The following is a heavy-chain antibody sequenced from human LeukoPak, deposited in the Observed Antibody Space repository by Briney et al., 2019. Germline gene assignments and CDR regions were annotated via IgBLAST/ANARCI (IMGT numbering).Heavy chain of an antibody. CDR3: VRVAYGTFVAC. V-gene: IGHV4-30-2*01. CDR1: GGSINSGDYY. CDR2: IYHSGST. Sequence: SQTLSLTCTVSGGSINSGDYYWNWIRQPPGKGLEWIGYIYHSGSTYYNPSLKSRVSMSIDSSKNQFSLKLSSMTAADTAVYYCVRVAYGTFVACWGQGTPVTASS. J-gene: IGHJ4*02. D-gene: IGHD4-17*01.